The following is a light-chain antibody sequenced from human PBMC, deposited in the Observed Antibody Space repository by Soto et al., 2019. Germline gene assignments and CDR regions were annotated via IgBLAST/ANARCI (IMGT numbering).Light chain of an antibody. V-gene: IGKV1-39*01. J-gene: IGKJ1*01. Sequence: DIQITQSPPSLSAYVAQPAHITFRSSQTINNYLNWYQQKPGQAPQLLIHTTSTLQSGAPSRFSGSGSGTDYTLTINSLQTEDFATYYCKQTNTSPLTFGQGTKVDIK. CDR2: TTS. CDR3: KQTNTSPLT. CDR1: QTINNY.